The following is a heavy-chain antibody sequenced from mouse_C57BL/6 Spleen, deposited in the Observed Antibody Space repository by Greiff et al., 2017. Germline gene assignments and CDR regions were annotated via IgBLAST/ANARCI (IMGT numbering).Heavy chain of an antibody. CDR2: IYPGSGNT. Sequence: VQLQQSGAELVRPGASVKLSCKASGYTFTDYYINWVKQRPGQGLEWIARIYPGSGNTYYNEKFKGKATLTAEKSSSTAYMQLSSLTSEDSAVYLCARGDYDGYFDVWGTGTTVTVSS. V-gene: IGHV1-76*01. CDR3: ARGDYDGYFDV. D-gene: IGHD2-4*01. J-gene: IGHJ1*03. CDR1: GYTFTDYY.